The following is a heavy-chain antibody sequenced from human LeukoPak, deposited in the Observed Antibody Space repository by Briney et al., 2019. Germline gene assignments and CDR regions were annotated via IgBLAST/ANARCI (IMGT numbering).Heavy chain of an antibody. J-gene: IGHJ5*02. Sequence: GESLKISCKGSGYSFTSYWIGWVRQLPGKGLEWMVINYPGDSDTRSSPSFQGQVTISADKSSSTAYLQWSSLKASGTAMYYCARRGSYCSGGSCYIWFDPWGQGTLVTVSS. CDR2: NYPGDSDT. D-gene: IGHD2-15*01. CDR3: ARRGSYCSGGSCYIWFDP. V-gene: IGHV5-51*01. CDR1: GYSFTSYW.